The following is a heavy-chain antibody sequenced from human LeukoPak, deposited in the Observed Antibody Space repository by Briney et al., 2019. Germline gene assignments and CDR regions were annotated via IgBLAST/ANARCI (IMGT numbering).Heavy chain of an antibody. V-gene: IGHV3-48*03. J-gene: IGHJ4*02. CDR3: ARVSRYCSSTSCSYFDY. CDR1: GFTFSSYE. Sequence: GGSLRLSCAASGFTFSSYEMNWVRQAPGKGLEWVSYISSSGSTIYYADSVKGRFTISRDNAKNSLYLQMNSLRAEDTAVYYCARVSRYCSSTSCSYFDYWGQGTLVTVSS. D-gene: IGHD2-2*01. CDR2: ISSSGSTI.